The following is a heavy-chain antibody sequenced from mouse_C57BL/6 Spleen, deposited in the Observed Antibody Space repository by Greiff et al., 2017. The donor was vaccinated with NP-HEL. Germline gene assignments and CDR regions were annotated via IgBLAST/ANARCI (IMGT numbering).Heavy chain of an antibody. J-gene: IGHJ3*01. CDR1: GFTFSSYA. CDR2: ISDGGSYT. D-gene: IGHD2-3*01. Sequence: EVQRVESGGGLVKPGGSLKLSCAASGFTFSSYAMSWVRQTPEKRLEWVATISDGGSYTYYPDNVKGRFTISRDNAKNNLYLQMSHLKSEDTAMYYCARAFYDGYTLFAYWGQGTLVTVSA. CDR3: ARAFYDGYTLFAY. V-gene: IGHV5-4*01.